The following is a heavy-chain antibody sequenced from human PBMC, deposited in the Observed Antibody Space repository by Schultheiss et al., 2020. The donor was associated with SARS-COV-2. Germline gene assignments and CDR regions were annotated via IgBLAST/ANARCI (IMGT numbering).Heavy chain of an antibody. V-gene: IGHV3-53*05. D-gene: IGHD5-12*01. CDR1: GFTVSSNY. Sequence: GESLKISCAASGFTVSSNYMSWVRQAPGKGLEWVSVIYSGGSTYYADSVKGRFTISRDNAKNSLYLQMNSLRAEDTAVYYCARDHTAIVAGDYWGQGTLVTVSS. J-gene: IGHJ4*02. CDR2: IYSGGST. CDR3: ARDHTAIVAGDY.